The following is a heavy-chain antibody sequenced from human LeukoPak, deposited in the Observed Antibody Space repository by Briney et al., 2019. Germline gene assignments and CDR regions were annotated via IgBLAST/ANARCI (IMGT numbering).Heavy chain of an antibody. V-gene: IGHV4-38-2*02. J-gene: IGHJ5*02. CDR3: ARLDYGYWFDP. D-gene: IGHD4-17*01. CDR1: GYSISSGYY. CDR2: INHSGST. Sequence: SETLSLTCTVSGYSISSGYYWGWIRQPPGKGLEWIGEINHSGSTNYNPSLKSRVTISVDTSKNQFSLKLSSVTAADTAVYYCARLDYGYWFDPWGQGTLVTVSS.